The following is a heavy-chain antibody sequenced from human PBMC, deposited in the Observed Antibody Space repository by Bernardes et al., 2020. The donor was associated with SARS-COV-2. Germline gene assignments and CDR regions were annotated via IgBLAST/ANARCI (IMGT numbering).Heavy chain of an antibody. Sequence: ASVKVSCKASGYTFTSYAMHWVRQDPGQRLEWMGWINAGNGNTKYSQKFQGRVTITRDTSASTAYMELSSLRSEDTAVYYCARPTYSYVVWGAAGGMDVWGQGTTVTVSS. CDR3: ARPTYSYVVWGAAGGMDV. V-gene: IGHV1-3*01. J-gene: IGHJ6*02. CDR1: GYTFTSYA. CDR2: INAGNGNT. D-gene: IGHD5-18*01.